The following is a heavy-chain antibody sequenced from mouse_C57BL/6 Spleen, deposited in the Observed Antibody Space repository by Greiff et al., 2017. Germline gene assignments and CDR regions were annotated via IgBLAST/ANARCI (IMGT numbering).Heavy chain of an antibody. CDR3: ARRIYYGSSYWYFDV. J-gene: IGHJ1*03. D-gene: IGHD1-1*01. Sequence: EVQLVESGEGLVKPGGSLKLSCAASGFTFSSYAMSWVRQTPEKRLEWVAYISSGGDYIYYADTVKGRFTISRDNARNTLYLQMSSLKSEDTAMYYCARRIYYGSSYWYFDVWGTGTTVTVSS. CDR2: ISSGGDYI. CDR1: GFTFSSYA. V-gene: IGHV5S21*01.